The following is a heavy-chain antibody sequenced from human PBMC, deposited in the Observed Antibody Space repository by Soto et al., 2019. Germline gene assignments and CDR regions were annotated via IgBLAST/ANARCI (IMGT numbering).Heavy chain of an antibody. Sequence: SVKVSCKASGGTFSSYAISWVRQAPGQGLEWMGGIIPIFGTANYAQKFQGRVTITADESTSTAYMELSSLRSEDTAVYYCAREQGDYDFWSGYFPIPLDYWGQGTLVNAPQ. CDR1: GGTFSSYA. CDR2: IIPIFGTA. V-gene: IGHV1-69*13. D-gene: IGHD3-3*01. J-gene: IGHJ4*02. CDR3: AREQGDYDFWSGYFPIPLDY.